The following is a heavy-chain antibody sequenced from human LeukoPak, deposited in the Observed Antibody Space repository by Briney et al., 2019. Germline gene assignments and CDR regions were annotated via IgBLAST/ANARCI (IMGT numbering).Heavy chain of an antibody. Sequence: HSGGSLRLSCAASGFTFSSYGMHWVRQAPGKGLEWVAVISYDGSNKYYADSVKGRFTISRDNSKNTLYLQMNSLRVEDTAVYYCAKDRVWFGELLPDYWGQGTLVTVSS. CDR2: ISYDGSNK. D-gene: IGHD3-10*01. CDR1: GFTFSSYG. CDR3: AKDRVWFGELLPDY. J-gene: IGHJ4*02. V-gene: IGHV3-30*18.